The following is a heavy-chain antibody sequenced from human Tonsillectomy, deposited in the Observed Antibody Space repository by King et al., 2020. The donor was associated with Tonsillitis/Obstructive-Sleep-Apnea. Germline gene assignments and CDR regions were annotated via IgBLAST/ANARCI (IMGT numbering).Heavy chain of an antibody. V-gene: IGHV4-61*01. J-gene: IGHJ6*03. D-gene: IGHD3-16*01. Sequence: VQLQESGPGPVKPSETLSLTCTVSGGSVSSGSYYWSWIRQPLGKGLEWIGYIYYSGSTNYNPSLKGRVTISADTSRNQFSLNLTSVTAADTAVYYCARERMGEATTPTGYYYYYYMDVWGKGTTVTVSS. CDR2: IYYSGST. CDR3: ARERMGEATTPTGYYYYYYMDV. CDR1: GGSVSSGSYY.